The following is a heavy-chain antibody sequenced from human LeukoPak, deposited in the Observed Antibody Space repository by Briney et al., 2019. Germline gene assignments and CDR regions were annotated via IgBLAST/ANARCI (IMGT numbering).Heavy chain of an antibody. CDR1: GFPFSSYW. V-gene: IGHV3-74*01. Sequence: TGGSLGLSCAAPGFPFSSYWMHWVRQAPGKGLGWVSRINSDGSSTSYADSVKGRFTISRDNAKNTLYLQMNSLRAEDTAVYYCARWRGQDGYNLNYWGQGTLVTVSS. D-gene: IGHD5-24*01. CDR2: INSDGSST. CDR3: ARWRGQDGYNLNY. J-gene: IGHJ4*02.